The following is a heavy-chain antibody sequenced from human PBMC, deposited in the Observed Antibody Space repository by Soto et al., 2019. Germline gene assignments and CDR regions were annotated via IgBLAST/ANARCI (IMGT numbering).Heavy chain of an antibody. V-gene: IGHV1-18*01. CDR3: ARGSVAVYYYYGMDV. D-gene: IGHD6-19*01. Sequence: ASVKVSCKASGYTFTSYGISWVRQAPGQGLEWMGWISAYNGNTNYAQKHQGRVTMTTDTSTSTAYMELRSLRSDDTAVYYCARGSVAVYYYYGMDVWGQGTTVTVSS. CDR1: GYTFTSYG. CDR2: ISAYNGNT. J-gene: IGHJ6*02.